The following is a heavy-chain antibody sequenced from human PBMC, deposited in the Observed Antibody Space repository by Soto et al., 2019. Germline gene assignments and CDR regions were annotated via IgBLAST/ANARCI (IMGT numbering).Heavy chain of an antibody. Sequence: GGSLRLSCAASGFTFSSYSMNWVRQAPGKGLEWVSSISSSSSYIYYADSVKGRFTISRDNAKNSLYLQMNSLRAEDTAVYYCAVDMVRGVITDYWGQGTLVTVSS. D-gene: IGHD3-10*01. CDR1: GFTFSSYS. V-gene: IGHV3-21*01. CDR2: ISSSSSYI. J-gene: IGHJ4*02. CDR3: AVDMVRGVITDY.